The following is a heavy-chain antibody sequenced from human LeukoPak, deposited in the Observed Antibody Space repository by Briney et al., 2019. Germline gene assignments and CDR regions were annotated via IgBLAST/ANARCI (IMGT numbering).Heavy chain of an antibody. D-gene: IGHD6-13*01. Sequence: SETLSLTCAVYGGSFSGYYWSWIRQPPGKGLEWIGEINHSGSTNYNPSLKSRVTISVDTSKNQFSLKLSSVTAADTAVYYCARGRRIRYSSSWYNWFDPWGQGTLVTVSS. CDR3: ARGRRIRYSSSWYNWFDP. CDR1: GGSFSGYY. CDR2: INHSGST. J-gene: IGHJ5*02. V-gene: IGHV4-34*01.